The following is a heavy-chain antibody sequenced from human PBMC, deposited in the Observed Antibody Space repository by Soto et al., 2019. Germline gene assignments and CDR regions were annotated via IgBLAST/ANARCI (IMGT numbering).Heavy chain of an antibody. CDR1: GGSISSGGYY. V-gene: IGHV4-31*03. CDR3: ARLQYSYAQGQFDY. J-gene: IGHJ4*02. Sequence: QVQLQESGPGLVKPSQTLSLTCTVSGGSISSGGYYWSWIHQHPGKGLEWIGYIYYSGSTYYNPSLKTRVTISGDTSKNQFSLKLSSVTAADTAVYYCARLQYSYAQGQFDYWGQGTLVTVSS. D-gene: IGHD5-18*01. CDR2: IYYSGST.